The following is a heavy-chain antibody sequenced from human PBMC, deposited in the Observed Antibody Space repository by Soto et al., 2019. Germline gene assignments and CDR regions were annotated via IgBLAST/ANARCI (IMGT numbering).Heavy chain of an antibody. J-gene: IGHJ6*02. CDR1: GSSFSSYA. D-gene: IGHD3-16*01. Sequence: EVQLLESGGGLVQPGGSLRLSCAASGSSFSSYAMNWVRQAPGKGLEWVSSISGPGSITYYADSVKGRFTISRDNSKDTLYMQMHSLRVEDTAVYYCAKGGFWVHYGMDVWGQGTTVTVSS. V-gene: IGHV3-23*01. CDR2: ISGPGSIT. CDR3: AKGGFWVHYGMDV.